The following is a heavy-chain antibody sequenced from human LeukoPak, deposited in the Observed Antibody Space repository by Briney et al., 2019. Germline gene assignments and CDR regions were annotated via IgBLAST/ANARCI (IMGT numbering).Heavy chain of an antibody. CDR1: GDSISSNY. D-gene: IGHD3-22*01. CDR2: IYYSGST. CDR3: ARERYYYDSNGYPTYFDY. J-gene: IGHJ4*02. V-gene: IGHV4-59*01. Sequence: SETLSLTCTVSGDSISSNYWSWIRQPPGKELEWIGYIYYSGSTNYNPSLKSRVTISIDTSKNQFSLNLISVTAADTAVYYCARERYYYDSNGYPTYFDYWGQGTLVTVSS.